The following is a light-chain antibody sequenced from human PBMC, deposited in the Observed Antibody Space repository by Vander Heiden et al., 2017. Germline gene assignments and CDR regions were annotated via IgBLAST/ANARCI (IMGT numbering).Light chain of an antibody. CDR1: TSNIGSNN. CDR2: TNN. CDR3: ASWDDTVRAVV. V-gene: IGLV1-44*01. Sequence: QSVLTQPPSSSGTLGQRLTISCSGSTSNIGSNNVNWYQQLPGAAPKLLIYTNNQRPSGVPDRFSGSKSGSSASLAISGLQADDESDFYCASWDDTVRAVVFGGGTKVTVL. J-gene: IGLJ2*01.